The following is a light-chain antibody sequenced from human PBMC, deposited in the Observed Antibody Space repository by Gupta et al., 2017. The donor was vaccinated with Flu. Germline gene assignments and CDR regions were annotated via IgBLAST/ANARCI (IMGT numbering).Light chain of an antibody. J-gene: IGKJ4*01. CDR3: QQYEGSPLT. CDR2: GAF. CDR1: QSVIRYG. Sequence: TLHLSPEARATPSDTARQSVIRYGLAWYQQKPGKAPMLLIHGAFTRATGLPDRFSGSGSGTEFTLTISKVEPEDFAVYCCQQYEGSPLTFGGGTKVEIK. V-gene: IGKV3-20*01.